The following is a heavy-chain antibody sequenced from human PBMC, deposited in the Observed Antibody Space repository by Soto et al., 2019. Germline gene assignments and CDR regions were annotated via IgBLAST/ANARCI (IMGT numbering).Heavy chain of an antibody. J-gene: IGHJ4*02. V-gene: IGHV3-23*01. CDR3: VESRSGWYGFDY. D-gene: IGHD6-19*01. Sequence: PGGSLRLSCVASGITFNNYWMTWVRQAPGRGLEWVSAINGGGYSTYYADSVGGRFTISRDNSKNTLYLQMNSLRAEDTAVYYCVESRSGWYGFDYWGQGNLVTVSS. CDR2: INGGGYST. CDR1: GITFNNYW.